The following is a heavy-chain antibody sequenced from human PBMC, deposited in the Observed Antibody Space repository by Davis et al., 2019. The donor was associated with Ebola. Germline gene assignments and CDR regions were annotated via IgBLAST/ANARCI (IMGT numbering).Heavy chain of an antibody. J-gene: IGHJ4*02. D-gene: IGHD5-12*01. Sequence: ASVKVSCKASGYTFTSYYMHRVRQAPGQGLEWMGIINPSGGSTSYAQKLQGRITLTSDTSTSTVYMDVSSLRPDDTAVYYCARGYSGFPPNFDYWGQGTLVTVSS. CDR3: ARGYSGFPPNFDY. CDR1: GYTFTSYY. CDR2: INPSGGST. V-gene: IGHV1-46*01.